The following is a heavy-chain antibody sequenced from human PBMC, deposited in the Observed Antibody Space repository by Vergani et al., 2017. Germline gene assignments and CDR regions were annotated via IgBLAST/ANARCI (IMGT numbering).Heavy chain of an antibody. CDR2: VSFRGDT. Sequence: QVKLQESGPGLVKPSETLSLTCTVSGSSVNSYYWSWVRQPPGKGLEWMGYVSFRGDTLYDPPVKGRMTISINTSSNQFSLYRTSVTAADTAVYYCARSRIYYGAGSPDYWGQGTLVTVSS. J-gene: IGHJ4*02. D-gene: IGHD3-10*01. CDR3: ARSRIYYGAGSPDY. V-gene: IGHV4-59*02. CDR1: GSSVNSYY.